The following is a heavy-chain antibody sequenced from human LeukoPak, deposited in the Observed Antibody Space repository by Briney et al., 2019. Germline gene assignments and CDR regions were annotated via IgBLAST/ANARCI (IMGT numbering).Heavy chain of an antibody. D-gene: IGHD6-6*01. CDR2: VSGSGDTT. CDR1: GFTFSNYA. Sequence: GGSLRLSCAASGFTFSNYAMSWVRPAPGEGLDWVSGVSGSGDTTYYADSVKGRFIISRDNSKNTLYLQMSSLRAEDTALYYCSKGNIAASATSLHFDYWGQGTLVTVSS. J-gene: IGHJ4*02. V-gene: IGHV3-23*01. CDR3: SKGNIAASATSLHFDY.